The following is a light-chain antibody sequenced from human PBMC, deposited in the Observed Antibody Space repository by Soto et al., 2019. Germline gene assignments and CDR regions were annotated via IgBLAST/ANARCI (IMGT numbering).Light chain of an antibody. V-gene: IGKV1-5*01. J-gene: IGKJ1*01. CDR2: DVS. CDR3: HHYTRT. Sequence: DVQMTQSPSTLSASVGDRVTITCRASQSINNLLAWYQQKPGKAPKFLIYDVSTLESGVPSRFSGSGSGAEFTLTISSLQPDDFATYYCHHYTRTFGQGTKVDIK. CDR1: QSINNL.